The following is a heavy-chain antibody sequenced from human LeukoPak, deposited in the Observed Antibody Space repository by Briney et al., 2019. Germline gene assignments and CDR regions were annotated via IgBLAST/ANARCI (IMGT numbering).Heavy chain of an antibody. CDR3: ARDLKAAAGTRNWFDP. Sequence: SGTLSLTCTVSGGSISSSSYYWGWIRQPPGKGLEWIGSIYYSGSTYYNPSLKSRVTISVDTSKNQFSLKLSSVTAADTAVYYCARDLKAAAGTRNWFDPWGQGTLVTVSS. D-gene: IGHD6-13*01. V-gene: IGHV4-39*02. CDR1: GGSISSSSYY. CDR2: IYYSGST. J-gene: IGHJ5*02.